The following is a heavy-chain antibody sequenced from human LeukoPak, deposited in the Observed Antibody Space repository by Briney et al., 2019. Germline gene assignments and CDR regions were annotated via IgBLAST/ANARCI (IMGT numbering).Heavy chain of an antibody. CDR1: GGSFSGYY. J-gene: IGHJ5*02. CDR3: ARSSGYDDP. V-gene: IGHV4-34*01. Sequence: SETLSLTCAVYGGSFSGYYWSWIRQPPGKGLEWIGEINHSGSTNYNPSLKSRVTISVDTSKDQFSPKLSSVTAADTAVYYCARSSGYDDPWGQGTLVTVSS. D-gene: IGHD5-12*01. CDR2: INHSGST.